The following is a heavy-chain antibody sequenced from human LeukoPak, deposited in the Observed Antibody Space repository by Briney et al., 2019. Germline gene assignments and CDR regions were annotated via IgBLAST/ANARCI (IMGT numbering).Heavy chain of an antibody. D-gene: IGHD6-13*01. CDR2: ISGSGGST. CDR1: GFTFSSYA. J-gene: IGHJ3*02. CDR3: AKHIAIRTWTFDI. V-gene: IGHV3-23*01. Sequence: GGSLRLSCEASGFTFSSYAMSWVRQAPGKGLEWVSGISGSGGSTFYADSVKGRFTISRDNSKNTLYLQMNSLRAEDTAVYYCAKHIAIRTWTFDIWGQGTMVTVSS.